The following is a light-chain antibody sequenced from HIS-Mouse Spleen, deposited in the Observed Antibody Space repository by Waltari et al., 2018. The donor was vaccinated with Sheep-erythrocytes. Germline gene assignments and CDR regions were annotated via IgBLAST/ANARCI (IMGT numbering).Light chain of an antibody. CDR2: AAS. Sequence: AIRMTQSPSSLSASTGDRVTITCRASQGISSYLAWYQQKPRKAAKLLIYAASTLQSGVPSRFSGSGSGTDFTLTISCLQSEDFATYYCQQYYSYPYTFGQGTKLEIK. CDR1: QGISSY. J-gene: IGKJ2*01. CDR3: QQYYSYPYT. V-gene: IGKV1-8*01.